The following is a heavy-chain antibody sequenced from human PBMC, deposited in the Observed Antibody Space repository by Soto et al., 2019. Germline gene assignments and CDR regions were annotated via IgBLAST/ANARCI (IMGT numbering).Heavy chain of an antibody. V-gene: IGHV3-23*01. Sequence: GGSLRLSCAASGFTFSSYAMSWVRQAPGKGLEWVSAISVSGGNTYYADSVKGRFTISRDNSKNTLYLQMNSLRADDTAVYYCAKVMAGYCSSTNCPYYFDCWGQGTLVTVSS. J-gene: IGHJ4*02. CDR1: GFTFSSYA. D-gene: IGHD2-2*01. CDR2: ISVSGGNT. CDR3: AKVMAGYCSSTNCPYYFDC.